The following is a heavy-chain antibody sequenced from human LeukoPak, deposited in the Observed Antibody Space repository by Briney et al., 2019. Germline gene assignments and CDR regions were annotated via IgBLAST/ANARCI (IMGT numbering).Heavy chain of an antibody. J-gene: IGHJ3*02. V-gene: IGHV4-30-2*01. CDR2: IYHSGST. CDR3: ARDRVLRGEAHAFDI. D-gene: IGHD3-10*01. CDR1: GGSISSGGYY. Sequence: PSETLSLTCTVSGGSISSGGYYWSWIRQPPGRGLEWIGYIYHSGSTYYNPSLKSRVTISVDTSKNQFSLKLSSVTAADTAVYYCARDRVLRGEAHAFDIWGQGTMVTVSS.